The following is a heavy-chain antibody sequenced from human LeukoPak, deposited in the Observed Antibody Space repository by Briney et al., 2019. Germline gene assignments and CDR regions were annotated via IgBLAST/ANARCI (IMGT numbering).Heavy chain of an antibody. V-gene: IGHV3-7*01. CDR3: ARDRDTIFGVVIHYYYYYGMDV. Sequence: GGSLRLSCAASGFTFSSYWMSWVRQAPGKGLEWVANIKQDGSGKYYVDSVKGRFTISRDNAKNSLYLQMNSLRAEDTAVYYCARDRDTIFGVVIHYYYYYGMDVWGQGTTVTVSS. CDR2: IKQDGSGK. J-gene: IGHJ6*02. D-gene: IGHD3-3*01. CDR1: GFTFSSYW.